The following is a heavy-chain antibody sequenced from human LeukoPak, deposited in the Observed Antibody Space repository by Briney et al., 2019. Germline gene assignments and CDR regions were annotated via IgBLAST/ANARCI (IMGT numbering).Heavy chain of an antibody. CDR1: GFTVSTYY. J-gene: IGHJ4*02. V-gene: IGHV3-53*01. D-gene: IGHD2-2*01. CDR2: IYSGGST. Sequence: SGGSLRLSCAASGFTVSTYYMTWVRQAPGKGLECVSVIYSGGSTYYADSVKGRFTVSRDNSKSTLYLQMNSLRAEDTAMYYCARGLGYCTSTTCLLPFDYWGQGTLVTVSS. CDR3: ARGLGYCTSTTCLLPFDY.